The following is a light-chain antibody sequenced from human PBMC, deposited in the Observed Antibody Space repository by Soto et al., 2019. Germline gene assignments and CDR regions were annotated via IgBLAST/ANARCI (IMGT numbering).Light chain of an antibody. CDR2: DVS. CDR3: QQYGTSPLT. Sequence: EIVLTQSPGTLSLSPGERATLSCRASQSVSSSYLAWYQQKPGQAPRLLIYDVSSRATGTPERFSGSGSGTDFTLNIRRLEPEDFAVYYCQQYGTSPLTFGGGTKVDIK. J-gene: IGKJ4*01. V-gene: IGKV3-20*01. CDR1: QSVSSSY.